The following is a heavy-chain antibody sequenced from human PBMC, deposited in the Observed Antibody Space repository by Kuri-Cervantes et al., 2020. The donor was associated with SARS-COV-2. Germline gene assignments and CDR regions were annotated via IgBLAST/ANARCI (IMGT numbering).Heavy chain of an antibody. Sequence: GGSLRLSCAASGFTVSSNYMSWVRQAPGKGLEWLAYMGSAGSTIEYADSVKGRFTISRDNAENSLYLQMDSLRVDDTAVYFCARGGLEVPYGLDVWGQGTTVTVSS. D-gene: IGHD1-1*01. V-gene: IGHV3-11*01. CDR2: MGSAGSTI. CDR1: GFTVSSNY. J-gene: IGHJ6*02. CDR3: ARGGLEVPYGLDV.